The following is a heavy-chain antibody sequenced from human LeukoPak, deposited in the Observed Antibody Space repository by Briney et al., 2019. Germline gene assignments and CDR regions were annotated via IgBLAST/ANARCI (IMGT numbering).Heavy chain of an antibody. J-gene: IGHJ4*02. CDR3: AKDCRDDKTHQGFTFDY. V-gene: IGHV3-30*18. CDR1: GFTFSSYG. Sequence: PGGSLRLSCAASGFTFSSYGMQWVRQAPGKGLEWVAVISYDGSNKYYADCVKGRFTISRDNSKNTLYLQMNSLRAEDTAVYYCAKDCRDDKTHQGFTFDYWGQGTLVTVSS. D-gene: IGHD5-24*01. CDR2: ISYDGSNK.